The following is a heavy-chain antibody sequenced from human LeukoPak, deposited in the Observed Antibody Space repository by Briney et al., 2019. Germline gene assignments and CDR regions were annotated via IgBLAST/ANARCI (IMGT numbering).Heavy chain of an antibody. Sequence: GGSLRLSCAASGFTLSSYAMHWVRQAPGKGLEWVAVISYDGSNKYYADSVKGRFTISRDNSKNTLYLQINSLRTEDTAVYYCTRHDVNAGSPMDSWGQGTLVTVSS. D-gene: IGHD3-10*01. J-gene: IGHJ4*02. CDR2: ISYDGSNK. V-gene: IGHV3-30-3*01. CDR1: GFTLSSYA. CDR3: TRHDVNAGSPMDS.